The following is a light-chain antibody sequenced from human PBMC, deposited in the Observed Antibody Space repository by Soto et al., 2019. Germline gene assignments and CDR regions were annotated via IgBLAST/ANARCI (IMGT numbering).Light chain of an antibody. Sequence: EIVLTQSPGTLSLCPGERATLSCRASESFSSSYLAWYQQKPGQAPRLLIYGASSRATGIPDRFSGSGSGTDFTLTISRLEPEDFAVYYCQQYVSSPRTFGQGTKLEIK. J-gene: IGKJ2*01. CDR2: GAS. V-gene: IGKV3-20*01. CDR3: QQYVSSPRT. CDR1: ESFSSSY.